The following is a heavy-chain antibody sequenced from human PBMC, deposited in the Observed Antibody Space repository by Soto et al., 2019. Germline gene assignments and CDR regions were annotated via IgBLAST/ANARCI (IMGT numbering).Heavy chain of an antibody. CDR3: SITRHYHGAAFDS. J-gene: IGHJ4*01. V-gene: IGHV5-51*01. Sequence: PGESLKISCKGSGYSFTSYWIGWVRQMPGKGLEWMGIIYPGDSDTRYSPSFQGQVTISADKSLNTAYLQWSSLKASDTAIYYCSITRHYHGAAFDSWGHGTLVTVSS. D-gene: IGHD3-10*01. CDR2: IYPGDSDT. CDR1: GYSFTSYW.